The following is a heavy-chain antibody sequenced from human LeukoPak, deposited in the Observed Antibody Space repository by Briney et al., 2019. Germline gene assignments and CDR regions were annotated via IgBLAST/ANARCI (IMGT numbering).Heavy chain of an antibody. Sequence: SETLSLTCAVSGGSISSYYWNWIRQPPGKALEWLGYAYYSGSTNYNPSLKTRLTISVDTSKAQFSLTLSSVTAADTAIYYCASRSGRNYYGMDVWGQGTTVIVSS. V-gene: IGHV4-59*01. J-gene: IGHJ6*02. CDR3: ASRSGRNYYGMDV. CDR1: GGSISSYY. D-gene: IGHD3-10*01. CDR2: AYYSGST.